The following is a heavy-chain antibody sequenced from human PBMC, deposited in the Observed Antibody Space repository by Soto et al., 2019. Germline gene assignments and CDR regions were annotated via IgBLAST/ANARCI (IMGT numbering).Heavy chain of an antibody. Sequence: QLQLQESGSGLVKPSQTLSLTCAVSGGSISSGGYSWSWIRQPPGKGLEWIGYIYHSGSTYYNPSLKSRVTISVYRSKNQFSLKLSSVTAADTAVYYCDRARNDFMDVWGQGTTVTVSS. D-gene: IGHD1-1*01. CDR2: IYHSGST. V-gene: IGHV4-30-2*01. J-gene: IGHJ6*02. CDR3: DRARNDFMDV. CDR1: GGSISSGGYS.